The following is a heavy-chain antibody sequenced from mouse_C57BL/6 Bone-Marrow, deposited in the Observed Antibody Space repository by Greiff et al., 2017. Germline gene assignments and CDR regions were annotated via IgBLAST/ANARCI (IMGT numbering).Heavy chain of an antibody. D-gene: IGHD2-3*01. J-gene: IGHJ2*01. CDR3: ARGGIYDGYLFDY. Sequence: QVQLQQPGAELVRPGTSVKLSCKASGYTFTSYWMHWVKQRPGQGLEWIGVIDPSDSYTNYNQKFKGKATLTVDTSSSTAYMQLSRLTSEDSAVYYCARGGIYDGYLFDYLGQGTTLTVSS. CDR2: IDPSDSYT. V-gene: IGHV1-59*01. CDR1: GYTFTSYW.